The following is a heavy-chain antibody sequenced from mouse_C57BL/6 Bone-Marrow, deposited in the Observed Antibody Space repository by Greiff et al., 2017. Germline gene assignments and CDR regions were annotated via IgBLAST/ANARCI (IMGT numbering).Heavy chain of an antibody. CDR2: ISDGGSYT. CDR3: ARDRGSSYKYFDY. CDR1: GFTFSSYA. D-gene: IGHD1-1*01. J-gene: IGHJ2*01. V-gene: IGHV5-4*01. Sequence: EVQLQESGGGLVKPGGSLKLSCAASGFTFSSYAMSWVRQTPEKRLEWVATISDGGSYTYYPDNVKGRFTISRDNAKNNLYLQMSHLKSEDTAMYYCARDRGSSYKYFDYWGQGTTLTVSS.